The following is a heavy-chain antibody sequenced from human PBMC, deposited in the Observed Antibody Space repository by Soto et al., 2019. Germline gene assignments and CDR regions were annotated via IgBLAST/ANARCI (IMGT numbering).Heavy chain of an antibody. Sequence: GGSLRLACAASGFTVNNNYMTWVRQAPGKGRKWVSVVYGDGRTYYADAVKGRFTISRDNPKHSVYLPMNSLRAEDTAVYYCARRLGRDYHDNRGYFHLDYWGQGTLVTVSS. CDR2: VYGDGRT. CDR1: GFTVNNNY. J-gene: IGHJ4*02. CDR3: ARRLGRDYHDNRGYFHLDY. V-gene: IGHV3-53*01. D-gene: IGHD3-22*01.